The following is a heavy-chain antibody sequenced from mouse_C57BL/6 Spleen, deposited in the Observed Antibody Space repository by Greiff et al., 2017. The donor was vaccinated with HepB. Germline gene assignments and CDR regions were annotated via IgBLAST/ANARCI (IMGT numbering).Heavy chain of an antibody. J-gene: IGHJ4*01. CDR1: GYTFTSYW. CDR3: ARWTTVVARAMDY. CDR2: IDPSDSYT. Sequence: QVQLQQPGAELVRPGTSVKLSCKASGYTFTSYWMHWVKQRPGQGLEWIGVIDPSDSYTNYNQKFKGKATLTVDTSSSTAYMQLSSLTSADSAVFYCARWTTVVARAMDYWGQGTAVTVSS. V-gene: IGHV1-59*01. D-gene: IGHD1-1*01.